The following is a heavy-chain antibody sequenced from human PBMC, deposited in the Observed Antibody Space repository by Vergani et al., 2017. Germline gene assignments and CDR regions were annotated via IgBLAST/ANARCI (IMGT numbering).Heavy chain of an antibody. CDR1: GYTFTDYY. CDR2: IYPGDSDT. Sequence: VQLVQSGAEVKKPGATVKISCKVSGYTFTDYYMHWVQQAPGNGVEWMGIIYPGDSDTRYSPSFQGQVHISADNSISTAYLQWSSLKASDTAMYYCAIFYGDYVVDYWGQGTLVTVSS. J-gene: IGHJ4*02. D-gene: IGHD4-17*01. V-gene: IGHV5-51*07. CDR3: AIFYGDYVVDY.